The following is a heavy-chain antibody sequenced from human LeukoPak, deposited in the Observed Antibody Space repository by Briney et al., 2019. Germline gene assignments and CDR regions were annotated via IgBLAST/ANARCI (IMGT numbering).Heavy chain of an antibody. Sequence: SETLSLTCAVYGGSFSGYYWSWIRQPPGKGLEWIGEINHSGSTNYNPSLQSRVTISVDTSKNQFSLKLSSVSAAETAVYYCARGAARYCSGGSCRNWFDPWGQGALVTVSS. J-gene: IGHJ5*02. CDR1: GGSFSGYY. D-gene: IGHD2-15*01. CDR3: ARGAARYCSGGSCRNWFDP. V-gene: IGHV4-34*01. CDR2: INHSGST.